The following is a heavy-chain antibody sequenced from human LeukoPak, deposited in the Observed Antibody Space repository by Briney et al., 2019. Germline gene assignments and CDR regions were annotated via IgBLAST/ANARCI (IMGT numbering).Heavy chain of an antibody. CDR1: GGSISSYY. Sequence: SETLSLTCTVSGGSISSYYWSWIRQPPGKGLEWIGYIYYSGSTNYNPSLKSRVTISVDTSKNQFSLKLSSVTAADTAVYYCARDAGIAAAGTSWFDPWGQGTLVTVSS. J-gene: IGHJ5*02. V-gene: IGHV4-59*01. CDR2: IYYSGST. D-gene: IGHD6-13*01. CDR3: ARDAGIAAAGTSWFDP.